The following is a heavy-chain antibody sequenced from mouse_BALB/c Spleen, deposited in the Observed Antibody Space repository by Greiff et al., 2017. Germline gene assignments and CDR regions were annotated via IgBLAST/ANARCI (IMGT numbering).Heavy chain of an antibody. CDR1: GFTFSSYG. CDR2: ISSGGSYT. CDR3: ARQGLLFFDY. J-gene: IGHJ2*01. V-gene: IGHV5-6*01. D-gene: IGHD1-1*01. Sequence: EVQRVESGGDLVKPGGSLKLSCAASGFTFSSYGMSWVRQTPDKRLEWVATISSGGSYTYYPDSVKGRFTISRDNAKNTLYLQMSSLKSEDTAMYYCARQGLLFFDYWGQGTTLTVSS.